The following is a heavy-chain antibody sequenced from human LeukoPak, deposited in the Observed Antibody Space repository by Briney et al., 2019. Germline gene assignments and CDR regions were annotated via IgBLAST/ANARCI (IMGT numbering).Heavy chain of an antibody. CDR3: AKDRGYSGYDAFDI. D-gene: IGHD5-12*01. CDR1: GFTFSSYS. J-gene: IGHJ3*02. CDR2: ISCSGGST. V-gene: IGHV3-23*01. Sequence: GSLRLSRAASGFTFSSYSMSWVRQAPGKGLEWVSAISCSGGSTYYADSVKGRFTISRDNSKNTLYLQMNSLRAEDTAVYYCAKDRGYSGYDAFDIWGQGTMVTVSS.